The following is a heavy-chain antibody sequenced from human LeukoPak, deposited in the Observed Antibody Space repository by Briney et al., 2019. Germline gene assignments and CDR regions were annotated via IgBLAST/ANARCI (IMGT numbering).Heavy chain of an antibody. CDR3: AREKGGYFDLNNWFDP. CDR1: GYSFTSYW. Sequence: GESLKISCKGSGYSFTSYWIGWVRQMPGKGLEWMGIIYPGDSDTRYSPSFQGQVTISADKSISTAYLQWSSLKASDTAMYYCAREKGGYFDLNNWFDPWGQGTLVTVSS. CDR2: IYPGDSDT. V-gene: IGHV5-51*01. D-gene: IGHD3-9*01. J-gene: IGHJ5*02.